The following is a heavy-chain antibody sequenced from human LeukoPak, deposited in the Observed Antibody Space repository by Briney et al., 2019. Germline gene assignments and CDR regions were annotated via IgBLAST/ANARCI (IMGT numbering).Heavy chain of an antibody. Sequence: KPSETLSLTCTVSGGSISSSSYYCGWIRQPPGKGLEGIGSIYYSGGTYYNPSLKGLVTISVDTSKNPSSLQLSSLPAADTAVYYCAREPVRDYFDYWGQGTLVTVSS. CDR1: GGSISSSSYY. CDR3: AREPVRDYFDY. J-gene: IGHJ4*02. V-gene: IGHV4-39*02. CDR2: IYYSGGT.